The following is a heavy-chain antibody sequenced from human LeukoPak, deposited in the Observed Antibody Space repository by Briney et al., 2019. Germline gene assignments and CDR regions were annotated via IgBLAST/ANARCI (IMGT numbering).Heavy chain of an antibody. Sequence: GRSLRLSCAASGFTFSSYGMHWVRQAPGKGLEWVAVISYDGSNKYYADSVKGRFTISRDNSKNTLYLQMNSLRAEDTAVYYCAKVMDIVAMIPVELDYWGQGTLVTVSS. CDR2: ISYDGSNK. J-gene: IGHJ4*02. D-gene: IGHD5-12*01. CDR3: AKVMDIVAMIPVELDY. V-gene: IGHV3-30*18. CDR1: GFTFSSYG.